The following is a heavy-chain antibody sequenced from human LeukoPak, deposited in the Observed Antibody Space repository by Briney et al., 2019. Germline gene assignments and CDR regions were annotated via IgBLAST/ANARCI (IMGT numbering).Heavy chain of an antibody. J-gene: IGHJ6*04. CDR1: GGSFSGYY. V-gene: IGHV4-34*01. CDR3: ARVRYSSSSV. CDR2: INHSGST. D-gene: IGHD6-13*01. Sequence: SETLSLTCAVYGGSFSGYYWSWIRQPPGKGLEWIGEINHSGSTNYNPSLKSRVTISVDTSKNQFSLKLSSVTAADTAVYYCARVRYSSSSVWGKGTTVTVSS.